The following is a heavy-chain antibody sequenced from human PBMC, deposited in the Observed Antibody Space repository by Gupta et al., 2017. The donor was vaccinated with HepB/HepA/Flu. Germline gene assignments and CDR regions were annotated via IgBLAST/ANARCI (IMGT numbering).Heavy chain of an antibody. V-gene: IGHV1-18*01. CDR1: GYTFTSYG. CDR2: ISAYNGHT. Sequence: QVQLVQSGAEVKKPGASVKVSCKASGYTFTSYGINWVRQAPGQGLEWMGWISAYNGHTNYAQILQGRITMTTDTSTSTAYMELRSLRFDDTAMYYCARSNNVGTSAGLFDYWGQGTLVTVSS. J-gene: IGHJ4*02. CDR3: ARSNNVGTSAGLFDY. D-gene: IGHD1-26*01.